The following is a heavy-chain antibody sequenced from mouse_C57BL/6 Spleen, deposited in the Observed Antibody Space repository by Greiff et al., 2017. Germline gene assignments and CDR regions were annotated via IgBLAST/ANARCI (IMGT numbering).Heavy chain of an antibody. CDR3: ARAGYGSSPFAY. CDR2: INYDGSST. J-gene: IGHJ3*01. CDR1: GFTFSDYY. V-gene: IGHV5-16*01. D-gene: IGHD1-1*01. Sequence: EVHLVESEGGLVQPGSSMKLSCTASGFTFSDYYMAWVRQVPEKGLEWVANINYDGSSTYYLDSLKSRFIISSDNAKNILYLQMRSLKSEDTATYYCARAGYGSSPFAYWGQGTLVTVSA.